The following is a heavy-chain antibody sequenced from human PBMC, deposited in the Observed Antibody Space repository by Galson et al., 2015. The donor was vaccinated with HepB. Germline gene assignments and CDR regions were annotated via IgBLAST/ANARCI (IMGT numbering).Heavy chain of an antibody. J-gene: IGHJ4*02. CDR2: IWYDGSNK. Sequence: SLRLSCAASGFTFSSYGMHWVRQAPGKGLEWVAVIWYDGSNKYYADSVKGRFTISRDNSKNTLYLQMNSLRAEDAAVYYCARDALRYCSSTSCSPFDYWGQGTLVTVSS. V-gene: IGHV3-33*01. CDR1: GFTFSSYG. CDR3: ARDALRYCSSTSCSPFDY. D-gene: IGHD2-2*01.